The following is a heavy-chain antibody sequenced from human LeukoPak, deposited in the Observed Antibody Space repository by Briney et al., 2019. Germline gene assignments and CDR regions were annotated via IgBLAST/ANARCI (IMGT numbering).Heavy chain of an antibody. CDR3: ARGKAGGLVDLFDP. CDR1: GFTFSAYA. V-gene: IGHV3-23*01. D-gene: IGHD3/OR15-3a*01. CDR2: IVATYEGT. Sequence: GGSLRLSCAASGFTFSAYAMMWVRQAPGKGLEWVSSIVATYEGTFYADSVQRRFIISRDNSESTVSLQMNSLRAEDTAVYYCARGKAGGLVDLFDPWGQGTLVTVSS. J-gene: IGHJ5*02.